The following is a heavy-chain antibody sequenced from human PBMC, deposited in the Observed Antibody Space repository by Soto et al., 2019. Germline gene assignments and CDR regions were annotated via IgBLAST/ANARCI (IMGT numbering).Heavy chain of an antibody. J-gene: IGHJ3*01. CDR3: ARRAKTASTKWGAFDA. CDR1: GFSFNNYV. D-gene: IGHD7-27*01. V-gene: IGHV3-23*01. CDR2: VSPTGDST. Sequence: EVQLLESGGDLVQPGGSLRLSCSSSGFSFNNYVMNWVRQASGKGLEWVSTVSPTGDSTFYADSVKGRFTISRDNSKNTLYLQMNSLRAEDVAVYYCARRAKTASTKWGAFDAWGQGTTVTVSS.